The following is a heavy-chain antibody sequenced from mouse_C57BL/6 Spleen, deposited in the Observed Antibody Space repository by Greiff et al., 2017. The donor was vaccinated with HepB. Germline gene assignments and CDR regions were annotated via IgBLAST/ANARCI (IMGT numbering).Heavy chain of an antibody. D-gene: IGHD1-1*01. CDR2: INPNNGGT. Sequence: EVQLQQSGPELVKPGASVKISCKASGYTFTDYYMNWVKQSHGKSLEWIGDINPNNGGTSYNQKFKGKATLTVDKSSSTAYMESRSLTSEDSAVYYCARRPYYYVSSYVDYWGQGTTLTVSS. CDR1: GYTFTDYY. V-gene: IGHV1-26*01. J-gene: IGHJ2*01. CDR3: ARRPYYYVSSYVDY.